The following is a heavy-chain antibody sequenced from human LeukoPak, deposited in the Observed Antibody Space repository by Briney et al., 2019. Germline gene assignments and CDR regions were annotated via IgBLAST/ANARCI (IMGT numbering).Heavy chain of an antibody. CDR2: INPNSGGT. Sequence: ASVKVSCKASGYTFTGYYMHWVRQAPGQGLEWMGRINPNSGGTNYAQKFQGRVTMTRDTSISTAYMELSRLRSDDTAVYYCARDQGLRYFDWLLSPSSFFYYYYGMDVWGQGTTVTVSS. V-gene: IGHV1-2*06. CDR1: GYTFTGYY. CDR3: ARDQGLRYFDWLLSPSSFFYYYYGMDV. D-gene: IGHD3-9*01. J-gene: IGHJ6*02.